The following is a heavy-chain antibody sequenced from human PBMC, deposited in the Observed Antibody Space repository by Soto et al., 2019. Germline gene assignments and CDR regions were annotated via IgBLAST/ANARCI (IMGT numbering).Heavy chain of an antibody. D-gene: IGHD3-10*01. J-gene: IGHJ6*02. CDR1: GFTFGTYA. Sequence: PVGSLRLSCSASGFTFGTYAMHWVRQAPGKGLEYISAISSSGDRTYYADSVKGRFTTSRDNSMNTLFLQLSSLRNDDTAVYYCVKDSGYYYGSGSFVYGMDVWGQGTTVTVS. CDR2: ISSSGDRT. V-gene: IGHV3-64D*06. CDR3: VKDSGYYYGSGSFVYGMDV.